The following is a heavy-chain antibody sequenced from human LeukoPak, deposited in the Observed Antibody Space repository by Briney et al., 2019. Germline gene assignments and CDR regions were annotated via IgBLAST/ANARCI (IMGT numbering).Heavy chain of an antibody. D-gene: IGHD4-23*01. CDR1: GGSISTYY. J-gene: IGHJ4*02. CDR3: ASGSDYGGNWGSY. Sequence: SETLSLTCTVSGGSISTYYWSWIRQPPGKGLEWIGFIYYTGSGNYNPSLKSRVTMSVDTSKNQFSLMLSSVTAADTAVYYCASGSDYGGNWGSYWGQGTLVTVSS. CDR2: IYYTGSG. V-gene: IGHV4-59*01.